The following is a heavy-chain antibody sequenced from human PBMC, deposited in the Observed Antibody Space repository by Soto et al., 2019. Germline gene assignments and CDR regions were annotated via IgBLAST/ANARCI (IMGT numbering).Heavy chain of an antibody. J-gene: IGHJ6*02. CDR1: GYTFTSYA. D-gene: IGHD4-17*01. CDR3: ARTVGYYCGMDV. Sequence: QVQLVQSGAEVKKPGASVKVSCKASGYTFTSYAMHWVRQAPGQRLEWMGWINAGNGNTKYSQKFQGRVTITRDTSASTADMEQSSLRSEDTAVYYCARTVGYYCGMDVWGQGTTVTVSS. V-gene: IGHV1-3*01. CDR2: INAGNGNT.